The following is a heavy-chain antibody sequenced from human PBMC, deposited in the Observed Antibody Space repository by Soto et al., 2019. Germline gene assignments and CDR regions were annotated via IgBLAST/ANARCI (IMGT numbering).Heavy chain of an antibody. CDR2: INTDNGNT. CDR3: ARLSHPIHGYRLDY. J-gene: IGHJ4*02. D-gene: IGHD5-18*01. Sequence: ASVKVSCKASGYTFTSYAIHWVRQAPGQRLECMGWINTDNGNTKYSQKFQGRVTITRDASTSTAYMALSSLRSEDTAVYYCARLSHPIHGYRLDYWGQGTLVTVSS. CDR1: GYTFTSYA. V-gene: IGHV1-3*04.